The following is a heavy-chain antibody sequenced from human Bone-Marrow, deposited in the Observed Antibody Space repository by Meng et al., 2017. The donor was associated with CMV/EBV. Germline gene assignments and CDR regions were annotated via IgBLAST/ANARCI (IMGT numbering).Heavy chain of an antibody. Sequence: GGSLRLSCATSGFSFSTFAMHWVRQAPGKGLEWVAVIWSDGSNKYYAEYVKGRFTISRDNSKNTLYLQMNSLRGEDTAIYYCARDGGGGDSHDAFDIWGQGTRVTVSS. CDR3: ARDGGGGDSHDAFDI. D-gene: IGHD3-16*01. J-gene: IGHJ3*02. CDR1: GFSFSTFA. V-gene: IGHV3-33*01. CDR2: IWSDGSNK.